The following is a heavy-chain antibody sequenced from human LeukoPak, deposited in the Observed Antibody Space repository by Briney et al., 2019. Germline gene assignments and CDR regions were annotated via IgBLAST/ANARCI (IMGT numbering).Heavy chain of an antibody. V-gene: IGHV1-2*02. D-gene: IGHD2-15*01. J-gene: IGHJ4*02. CDR3: AGGYCSGGSCSSGNY. CDR1: GYTFTGYY. Sequence: ASVKVSCKASGYTFTGYYMHWVRQAPGQGLEWMGWINPNSGGTNYAQTFQGRVTMTRDTSISTAYMELSRLRSDATAVYYCAGGYCSGGSCSSGNYWGQGTLVTVSS. CDR2: INPNSGGT.